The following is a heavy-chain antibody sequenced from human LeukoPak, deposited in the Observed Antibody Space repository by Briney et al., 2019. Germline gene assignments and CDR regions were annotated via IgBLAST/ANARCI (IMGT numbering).Heavy chain of an antibody. J-gene: IGHJ4*02. Sequence: GESLKISCKGSGYSFTSYWIGWVRQMPGKGLGWMGIIYPGDSDTRYSPSFQGQVTISADKPISTAYLQWSSLKASDTAMYYCARNVDTAMADYWGQGTLVTVSS. CDR3: ARNVDTAMADY. CDR2: IYPGDSDT. D-gene: IGHD5-18*01. V-gene: IGHV5-51*04. CDR1: GYSFTSYW.